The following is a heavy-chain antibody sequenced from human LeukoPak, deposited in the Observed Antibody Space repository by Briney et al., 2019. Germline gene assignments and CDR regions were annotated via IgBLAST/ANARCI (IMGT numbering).Heavy chain of an antibody. J-gene: IGHJ4*02. D-gene: IGHD3-22*01. CDR3: AKGSYYDSSGYFGY. V-gene: IGHV3-30*18. Sequence: GGSLILSCAASGFTFSSYGMHWVRQAPGKGLEWVAVISYGGSNKFYACSVQGRFTISRDNSKNTLYLQMNSLRAEDTAVYYCAKGSYYDSSGYFGYWGQGALVTVSS. CDR1: GFTFSSYG. CDR2: ISYGGSNK.